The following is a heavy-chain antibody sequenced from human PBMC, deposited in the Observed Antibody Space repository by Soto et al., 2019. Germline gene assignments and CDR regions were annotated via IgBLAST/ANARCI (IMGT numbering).Heavy chain of an antibody. CDR3: AHKGGRGAAMDV. J-gene: IGHJ6*02. V-gene: IGHV2-5*02. CDR2: IYWDNDK. CDR1: GFSVSTSGVG. D-gene: IGHD2-15*01. Sequence: QITLKESGPTLVKPTQTLTLTCSFSGFSVSTSGVGVAWICQSPGKALEWLALIYWDNDKRYSPFLQSRVTITKDTSKNQVVLTMTNMDPVDTATYYCAHKGGRGAAMDVWGQGTTVTVSS.